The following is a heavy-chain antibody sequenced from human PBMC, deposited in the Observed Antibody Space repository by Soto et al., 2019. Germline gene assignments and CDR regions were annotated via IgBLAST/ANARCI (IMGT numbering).Heavy chain of an antibody. J-gene: IGHJ4*02. CDR1: GFTFSSYA. Sequence: EVQLLESGGGLVQPGGSLRLSCAASGFTFSSYAMSWVRQAPGKGLEWVSAISGSGGSTYYADSVKGRFTISRDNSKNTLYLQMNSLGAEDTAVYYCAKDSGGYSYPEYYFDYWGQGTLVSVSS. V-gene: IGHV3-23*01. CDR2: ISGSGGST. D-gene: IGHD5-18*01. CDR3: AKDSGGYSYPEYYFDY.